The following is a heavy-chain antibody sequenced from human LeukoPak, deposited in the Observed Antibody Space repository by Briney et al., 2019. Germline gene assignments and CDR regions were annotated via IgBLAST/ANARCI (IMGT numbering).Heavy chain of an antibody. CDR2: IYYSGST. Sequence: SETLSLTCTVAGGSISSYYWGWIRHPPGKGLEWIGYIYYSGSTNYNPSLKSRVTISVDTSKNQFSLKLSSVTAADTALYYCARFTYYYGSGSNDAFDIWGQGTMVTVSS. D-gene: IGHD3-10*01. CDR1: GGSISSYY. V-gene: IGHV4-59*01. CDR3: ARFTYYYGSGSNDAFDI. J-gene: IGHJ3*02.